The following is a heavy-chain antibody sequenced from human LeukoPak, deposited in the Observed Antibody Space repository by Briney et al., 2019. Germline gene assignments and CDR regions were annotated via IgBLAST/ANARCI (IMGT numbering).Heavy chain of an antibody. V-gene: IGHV1-69*13. J-gene: IGHJ4*02. CDR1: GGTFSSYA. CDR3: ARVGYRTTVTLNYFDY. D-gene: IGHD4-11*01. CDR2: IIPIFGTA. Sequence: SVKVSCKASGGTFSSYAISWVRQAPGHGLEWMGGIIPIFGTANYAQKFQGRVTITADESTSTAYMELSSLRSEDTAVYYCARVGYRTTVTLNYFDYWGQGTLVTVSS.